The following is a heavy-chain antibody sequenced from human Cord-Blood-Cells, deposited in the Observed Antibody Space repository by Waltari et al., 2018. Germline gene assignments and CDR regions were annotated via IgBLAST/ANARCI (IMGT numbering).Heavy chain of an antibody. CDR1: GFSLSTSGMR. Sequence: QVTLKESGPALVKPTQTLTLTCTFSGFSLSTSGMRVSWIRQPPGKALEWLARIDWDDDKFYSTSLKTRLTISKDTSKNQVVLTMTNMDPVDTATYYCARMPPFRDNWGHAFDIWGQGTMVTVSS. V-gene: IGHV2-70*04. J-gene: IGHJ3*02. CDR2: IDWDDDK. D-gene: IGHD7-27*01. CDR3: ARMPPFRDNWGHAFDI.